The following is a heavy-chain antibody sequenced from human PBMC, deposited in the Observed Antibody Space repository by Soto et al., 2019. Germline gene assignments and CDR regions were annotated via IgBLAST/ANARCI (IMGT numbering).Heavy chain of an antibody. J-gene: IGHJ6*02. CDR1: GGTFSSYA. D-gene: IGHD2-15*01. Sequence: ASVKVSCKASGGTFSSYAISWVRQAPGQGLEWMGGIIPIFGTANYAQKFQGRVTITADESTSTAYMELSSLRSEDTAVYYCARGEEVEDNNYYYYGMDVWGQGTTVTVSS. CDR3: ARGEEVEDNNYYYYGMDV. V-gene: IGHV1-69*13. CDR2: IIPIFGTA.